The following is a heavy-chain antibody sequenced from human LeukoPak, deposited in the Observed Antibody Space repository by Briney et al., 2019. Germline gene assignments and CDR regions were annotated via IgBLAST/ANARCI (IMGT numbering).Heavy chain of an antibody. CDR1: GFTVGSNT. J-gene: IGHJ4*02. D-gene: IGHD5-18*01. V-gene: IGHV3-21*05. CDR2: ISSSGSYT. Sequence: GGSLRLSCAASGFTVGSNTMSWVRQAPGKGLEWVSYISSSGSYTNYADPVKGRFTISRDNAKNSLYLQMNSLRAEDTAVYYCARVRGYTGMVDYWGQGTLVTVSS. CDR3: ARVRGYTGMVDY.